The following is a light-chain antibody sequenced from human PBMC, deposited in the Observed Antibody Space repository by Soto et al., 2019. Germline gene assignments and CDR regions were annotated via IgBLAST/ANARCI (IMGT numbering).Light chain of an antibody. J-gene: IGKJ3*01. CDR3: QQRSNWPLT. CDR2: GAS. V-gene: IGKV3-15*01. Sequence: IMMTQSPATLSVSPGERATLSCRASQSVKSNLAWYQQKPGQAPRLLIYGASTRATGIPARFSGSGSGTEFTLTISSLEPEDFAVYYCQQRSNWPLTFGPGTKVDIK. CDR1: QSVKSN.